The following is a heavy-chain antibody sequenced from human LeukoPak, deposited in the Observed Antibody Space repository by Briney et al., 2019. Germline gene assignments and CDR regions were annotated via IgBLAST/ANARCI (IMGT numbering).Heavy chain of an antibody. V-gene: IGHV3-7*01. J-gene: IGHJ4*02. D-gene: IGHD1-14*01. CDR2: IKRDGSVI. CDR3: AREVWGPEY. CDR1: GFIFSKYW. Sequence: PGGSLRLSCAASGFIFSKYWMTWVRQAPGKGPEWVANIKRDGSVIHYVDSVKGRFTISRDNAKNSLYLQMDSLRDEDTAVYYCAREVWGPEYWGQGTLVTVSS.